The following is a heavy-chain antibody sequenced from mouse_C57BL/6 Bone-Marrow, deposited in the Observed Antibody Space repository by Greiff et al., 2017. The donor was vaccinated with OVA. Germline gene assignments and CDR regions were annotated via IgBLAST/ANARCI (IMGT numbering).Heavy chain of an antibody. CDR1: GYTFTSYW. D-gene: IGHD1-1*02. CDR3: ASGVLSIFDY. V-gene: IGHV1-50*01. J-gene: IGHJ2*01. CDR2: IDPSDSYT. Sequence: VQLQQSGAELVKPGASVKLSCKASGYTFTSYWMQWVKPRPGQGLEWIGEIDPSDSYTNYNQKFKGKATLTVDTSSSTAYMQLSSLTSEDSAVYYCASGVLSIFDYWGQGTTLTVSS.